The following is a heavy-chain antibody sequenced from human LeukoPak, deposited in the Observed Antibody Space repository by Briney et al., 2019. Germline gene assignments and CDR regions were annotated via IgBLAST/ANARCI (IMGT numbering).Heavy chain of an antibody. V-gene: IGHV1-8*03. J-gene: IGHJ4*02. CDR2: MNPNSGNT. D-gene: IGHD3-10*01. CDR1: GYTLTELS. CDR3: ARRSAYGSGSYYVDY. Sequence: ASVKVSCKVSGYTLTELSMHWVRQATGQGLEWMGWMNPNSGNTGYAQKFQGRVTITRNSSITTTYMELSSLRSEDTAVYYCARRSAYGSGSYYVDYWGQGTLVTVSS.